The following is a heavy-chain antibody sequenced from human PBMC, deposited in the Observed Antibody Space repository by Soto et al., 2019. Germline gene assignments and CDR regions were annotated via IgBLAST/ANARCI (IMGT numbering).Heavy chain of an antibody. Sequence: QVQLVESGGGVVQPGRSLRLSCAASGFTFSSYAMHWVRQAPGKGLERVAVISYDGSNKYYADSVKGRFTISRDNSKNTLYLQMNGLRAEDTAVYYCASPRLSSDGTTPIDYWGQGTLVTVSS. CDR1: GFTFSSYA. CDR3: ASPRLSSDGTTPIDY. V-gene: IGHV3-30-3*01. D-gene: IGHD1-1*01. J-gene: IGHJ4*02. CDR2: ISYDGSNK.